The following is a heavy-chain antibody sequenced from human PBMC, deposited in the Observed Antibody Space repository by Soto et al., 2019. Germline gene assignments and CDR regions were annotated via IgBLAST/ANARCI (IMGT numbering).Heavy chain of an antibody. CDR1: EYSFTNYW. J-gene: IGHJ3*01. CDR2: IYPGDSDT. D-gene: IGHD2-2*01. V-gene: IGHV5-51*01. Sequence: PCQSLKISCNGSEYSFTNYWIGWMRQIPGKGLEWMGLIYPGDSDTRYSPSFQGQVTFSADESTNTAYLQWTSLKASDTAMYYCARRSREDIVVVPTAGDAFNVWGQGTMVTVSS. CDR3: ARRSREDIVVVPTAGDAFNV.